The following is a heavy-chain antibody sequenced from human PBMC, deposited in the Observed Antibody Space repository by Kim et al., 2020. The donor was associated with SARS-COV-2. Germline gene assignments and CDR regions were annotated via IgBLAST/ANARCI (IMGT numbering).Heavy chain of an antibody. D-gene: IGHD3-3*01. Sequence: NPSLKSRVTISVDTSKNQFSLKLSSVTAADTAVYYCARHVNFWSGYYNDYWGQGTLVTVSS. V-gene: IGHV4-39*01. CDR3: ARHVNFWSGYYNDY. J-gene: IGHJ4*02.